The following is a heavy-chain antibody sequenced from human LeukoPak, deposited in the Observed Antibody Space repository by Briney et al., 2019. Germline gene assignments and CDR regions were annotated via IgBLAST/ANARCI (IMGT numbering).Heavy chain of an antibody. CDR2: IIPIFGTA. CDR1: GGTFSSYA. D-gene: IGHD3-16*01. V-gene: IGHV1-69*05. CDR3: ASSFWGTNWFDP. Sequence: LVKVSCKASGGTFSSYAISWVRQAPGQGLEWMGGIIPIFGTANYAQKFQGRVTITTDESTSTAYMELSSLRSEDTAVYYCASSFWGTNWFDPWGQGTLVTVSS. J-gene: IGHJ5*02.